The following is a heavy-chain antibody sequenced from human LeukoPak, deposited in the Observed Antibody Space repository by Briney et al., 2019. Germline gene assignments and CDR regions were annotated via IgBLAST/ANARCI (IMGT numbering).Heavy chain of an antibody. J-gene: IGHJ4*02. CDR2: IIPILGIA. CDR3: ARDCSGGSCYDY. D-gene: IGHD2-15*01. V-gene: IGHV1-69*04. CDR1: GGTFSSYT. Sequence: SVKVSCKASGGTFSSYTISWVRQAPGQGLEWMGRIIPILGIANYAQKFQGRVTITADKSTSTAYMELSSLRSEDTAVYYCARDCSGGSCYDYWGQGTLVTVSS.